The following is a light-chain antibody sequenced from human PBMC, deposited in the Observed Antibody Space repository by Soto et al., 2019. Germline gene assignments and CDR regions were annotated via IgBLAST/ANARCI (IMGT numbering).Light chain of an antibody. V-gene: IGLV2-14*01. CDR3: SSYTSSSTLV. CDR1: SSDVGGYNY. Sequence: QSALTQPDSVSGSPGQSITISCTGTSSDVGGYNYVSWYQQHPGKAPKLMIYDVSNRPSGVSNRFSGSKSGNTASLTISGHQAEDEADYYCSSYTSSSTLVFGGGTKFTVL. J-gene: IGLJ2*01. CDR2: DVS.